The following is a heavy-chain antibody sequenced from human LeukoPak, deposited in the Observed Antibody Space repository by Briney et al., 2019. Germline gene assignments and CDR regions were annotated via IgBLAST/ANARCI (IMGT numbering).Heavy chain of an antibody. CDR1: GGSISSYY. CDR3: ARIGSRYSSGRPNYFFDY. J-gene: IGHJ4*02. Sequence: ASETLSLTCTVSGGSISSYYWSWIRQPAGKGLEWIGRIYTSGSTNYNPSLKSRVTMSVDTSKNQFSLKLSSVTAADTAVYYCARIGSRYSSGRPNYFFDYWGQGTLSPSPQ. D-gene: IGHD6-19*01. V-gene: IGHV4-4*07. CDR2: IYTSGST.